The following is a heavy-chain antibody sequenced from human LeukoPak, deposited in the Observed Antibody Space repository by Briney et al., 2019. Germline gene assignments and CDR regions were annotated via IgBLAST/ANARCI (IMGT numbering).Heavy chain of an antibody. J-gene: IGHJ5*02. V-gene: IGHV5-51*01. CDR2: IYPGDSDT. CDR3: ARRYCSSTSCYFALSDWFDP. CDR1: GYSFTSYW. D-gene: IGHD2-2*01. Sequence: GESLKISCKGSGYSFTSYWIGWVRQMPGKGLEWMGIIYPGDSDTRYSPSFQGQVTISADKSISTAYLQWSSLKASDTAMYYCARRYCSSTSCYFALSDWFDPWGQGILVTVSS.